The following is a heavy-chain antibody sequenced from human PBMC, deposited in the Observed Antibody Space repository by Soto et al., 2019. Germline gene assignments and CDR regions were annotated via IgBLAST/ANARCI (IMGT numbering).Heavy chain of an antibody. D-gene: IGHD3-22*01. J-gene: IGHJ4*02. V-gene: IGHV4-39*01. Sequence: QLQLQESGPGLVKPSETLSLTCTVSGGSISSSSYYWGWIRQPPGKGLEWIGSIYYSGSTYYNPSLKSLVTISVDTSKNQFSLKLSSVTAADTAVYDCASQGGDYYDSSGYYLDYWGQGTLVTVSS. CDR2: IYYSGST. CDR3: ASQGGDYYDSSGYYLDY. CDR1: GGSISSSSYY.